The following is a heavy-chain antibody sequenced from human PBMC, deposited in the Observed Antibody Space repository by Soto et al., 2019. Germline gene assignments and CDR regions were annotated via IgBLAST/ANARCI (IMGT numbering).Heavy chain of an antibody. CDR1: GFTCSSYD. CDR3: AKATATGGGAFDI. Sequence: VQLVESGGGVVQPGRSLRLSCAASGFTCSSYDMSWVRQAPGKGLEWVSTILVGGSTHYPDSVKGRFTISRDNSKNTVFLHMNSLTAGDTAVYYCAKATATGGGAFDIRGQGTMVTVSS. V-gene: IGHV3-23*04. D-gene: IGHD2-8*02. J-gene: IGHJ3*02. CDR2: ILVGGST.